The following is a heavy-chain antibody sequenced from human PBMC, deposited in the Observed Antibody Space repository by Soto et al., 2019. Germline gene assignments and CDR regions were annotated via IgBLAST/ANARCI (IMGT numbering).Heavy chain of an antibody. CDR2: INDSGNI. D-gene: IGHD3-10*01. CDR3: ARGLILWFGELSRRGGYYYYMDV. V-gene: IGHV4-34*01. Sequence: QVQIKQVGARVLEPLENLSLTFAVYGWAFSGYQLSLVPQTPGKGLEVIGEINDSGNINYNPSLKSRVTIFLDTPKKQISLKLSSVTAADTAVYYCARGLILWFGELSRRGGYYYYMDVWGKGTTVIVSS. J-gene: IGHJ6*03. CDR1: GWAFSGYQ.